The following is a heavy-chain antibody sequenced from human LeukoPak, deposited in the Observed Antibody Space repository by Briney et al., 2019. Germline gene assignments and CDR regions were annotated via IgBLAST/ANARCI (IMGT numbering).Heavy chain of an antibody. CDR3: ALERGTVTTDAFDI. Sequence: SETLSLTCTVSGGSISSYYWSWIRQPAGKGLEWIGRIYTSGSTNYNPSLKSRVTMSVDTSKNQFSLKLGSVTAADTAVYYCALERGTVTTDAFDIWGQGTMVTVSS. D-gene: IGHD4-17*01. V-gene: IGHV4-4*07. CDR1: GGSISSYY. J-gene: IGHJ3*02. CDR2: IYTSGST.